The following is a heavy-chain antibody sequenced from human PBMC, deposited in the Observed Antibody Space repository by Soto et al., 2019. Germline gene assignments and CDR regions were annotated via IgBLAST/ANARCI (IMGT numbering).Heavy chain of an antibody. D-gene: IGHD4-17*01. CDR3: ATHPPYGPLDH. J-gene: IGHJ4*02. CDR2: IYYSENT. V-gene: IGHV4-39*01. Sequence: SETLSLTCTVSGGSIISSSSHWGWIRQPPGKGLEWIGNIYYSENTYYNPSLKSRVTISVDTSKNQFSLRLTSVTAADTAVYYCATHPPYGPLDHWGQGTLVTVSS. CDR1: GGSIISSSSH.